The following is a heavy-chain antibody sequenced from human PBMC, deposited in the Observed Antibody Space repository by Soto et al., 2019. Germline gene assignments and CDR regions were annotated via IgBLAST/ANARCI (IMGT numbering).Heavy chain of an antibody. CDR2: FYWDDDK. D-gene: IGHD3-10*01. CDR3: AHSKALLWFGELSYYYYYYMDV. Sequence: PTLVNPTQTLALTCTFSGFSLSATGVAVGWIRQPPGKALEWLALFYWDDDKRYSPSLKSRLSIMKDTSKNQVVLIMTNMDPVDTATYYCAHSKALLWFGELSYYYYYYMDVWGKGTTVTVSS. V-gene: IGHV2-5*02. CDR1: GFSLSATGVA. J-gene: IGHJ6*03.